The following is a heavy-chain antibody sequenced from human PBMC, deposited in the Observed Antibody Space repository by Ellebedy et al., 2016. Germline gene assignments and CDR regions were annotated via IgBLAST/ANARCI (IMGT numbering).Heavy chain of an antibody. CDR2: ISSSGSTI. V-gene: IGHV3-11*04. CDR3: ARTPSSWSGYYDY. Sequence: GGSLRLSXAASGFTFSDYYMSWIRQAPGKGLEWVSYISSSGSTIYYADSVKGRFTISRDNAKNSLYLQMNSLRDEDTAVYYCARTPSSWSGYYDYWGQGTLVTVSS. CDR1: GFTFSDYY. J-gene: IGHJ4*02. D-gene: IGHD3-3*01.